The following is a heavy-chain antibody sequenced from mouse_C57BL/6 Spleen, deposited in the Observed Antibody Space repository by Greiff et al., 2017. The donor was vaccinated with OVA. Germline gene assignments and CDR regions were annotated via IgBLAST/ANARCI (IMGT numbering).Heavy chain of an antibody. V-gene: IGHV5-17*01. Sequence: EVQGVESGGGLVKPGGSLKLSCAASGFTFSDYGMHWVRQAPEKGLEWVAYISSGSSTIYYADTGKGRFTISRDNAKNTLFLQMTSLRSEDTAMYYCARKPSYGSGYYYAMDYWGQGTSVTVSS. D-gene: IGHD1-1*01. CDR2: ISSGSSTI. J-gene: IGHJ4*01. CDR3: ARKPSYGSGYYYAMDY. CDR1: GFTFSDYG.